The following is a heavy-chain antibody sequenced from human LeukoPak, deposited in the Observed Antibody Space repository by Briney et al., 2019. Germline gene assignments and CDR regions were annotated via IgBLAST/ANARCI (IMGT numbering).Heavy chain of an antibody. Sequence: GGSLRLSCAASGFTFINYAMSWVRQAPGKGLEWVSVISGSGGSTHYADSVKGRFTISRDNSKNTLYLQMNSLRADDTAIYHCAKATIIVVPAASFDYWGQGTLVTVSS. CDR3: AKATIIVVPAASFDY. CDR2: ISGSGGST. CDR1: GFTFINYA. J-gene: IGHJ4*02. V-gene: IGHV3-23*01. D-gene: IGHD2-2*01.